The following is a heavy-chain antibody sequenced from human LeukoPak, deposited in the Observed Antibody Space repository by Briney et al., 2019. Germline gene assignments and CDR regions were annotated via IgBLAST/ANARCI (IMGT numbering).Heavy chain of an antibody. CDR3: GKSRIGFSGLVDL. V-gene: IGHV3-48*04. CDR2: ISGSSDSI. J-gene: IGHJ5*02. CDR1: GFTFSTYG. Sequence: GGSLRLSCAASGFTFSTYGMQWVRQVPGKGLEWVSYISGSSDSIKYAESVKGRFTNSRDNAKNSLYLHLNSLRAEDTAVYYCGKSRIGFSGLVDLWGQGILVTVSS. D-gene: IGHD1-26*01.